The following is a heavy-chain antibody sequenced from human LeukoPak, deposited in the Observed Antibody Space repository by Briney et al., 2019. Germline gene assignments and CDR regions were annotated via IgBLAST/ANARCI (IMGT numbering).Heavy chain of an antibody. V-gene: IGHV4-39*07. CDR1: GSSISSSSSY. CDR3: ASPWCSGCYSY. Sequence: SETLSHTCTVSGSSISSSSSYWGWIRHPPGKGLECIGSIYYSGSTYYNPSLKSRVSISVDTSKNQFSLKLSSVTAADTAVYYCASPWCSGCYSYWGQGTMVTVSS. CDR2: IYYSGST. J-gene: IGHJ4*02. D-gene: IGHD3-22*01.